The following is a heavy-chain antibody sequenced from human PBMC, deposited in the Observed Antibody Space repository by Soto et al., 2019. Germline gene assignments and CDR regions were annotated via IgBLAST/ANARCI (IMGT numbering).Heavy chain of an antibody. CDR2: ISAYNGNT. CDR1: GYTFTSYG. V-gene: IGHV1-18*04. CDR3: ARAPRTTVTTFYY. D-gene: IGHD4-17*01. Sequence: QVQLVQSGAEVKKPGASVKVSCKASGYTFTSYGISWVRQAPGQGLEWMGWISAYNGNTNYAQKLQGRVTMTTDTSTSRAYRELRSLRSDDTDVYYCARAPRTTVTTFYYWGQGTLVTVSS. J-gene: IGHJ4*02.